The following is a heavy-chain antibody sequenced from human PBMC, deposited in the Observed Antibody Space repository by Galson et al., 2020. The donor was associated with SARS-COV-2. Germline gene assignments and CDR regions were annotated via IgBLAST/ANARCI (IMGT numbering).Heavy chain of an antibody. J-gene: IGHJ6*03. Sequence: QLGESLKISCAASGITFSSYAMHWVRQAPGKRLEWVAVISYDGSNKYYEDSVKGRFTISRDNSNNTLYQQMNSLRAEGTAVYYCARETQEFDFCSGSDYYYYMDVWGKGTTVTVSS. D-gene: IGHD3-3*01. V-gene: IGHV3-30*04. CDR3: ARETQEFDFCSGSDYYYYMDV. CDR1: GITFSSYA. CDR2: ISYDGSNK.